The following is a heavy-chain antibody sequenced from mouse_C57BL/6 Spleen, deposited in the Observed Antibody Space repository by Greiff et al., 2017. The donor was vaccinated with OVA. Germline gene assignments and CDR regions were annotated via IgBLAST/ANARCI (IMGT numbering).Heavy chain of an antibody. Sequence: VQLKQSGAELVKPGASVKLSCTASGFNIKDYYMHWVKQRTEQGLEWIGRIDPEDGETKYAPKFQGKATITADTSSNTAYLQLCSLTSEDTAVYYCARKADYYGSSGWYFDVWGTGTTVTVSS. CDR1: GFNIKDYY. CDR3: ARKADYYGSSGWYFDV. D-gene: IGHD1-1*01. CDR2: IDPEDGET. V-gene: IGHV14-2*01. J-gene: IGHJ1*03.